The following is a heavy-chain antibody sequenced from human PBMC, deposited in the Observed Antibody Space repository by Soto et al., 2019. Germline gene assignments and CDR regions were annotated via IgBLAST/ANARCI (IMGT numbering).Heavy chain of an antibody. Sequence: QVHLVQSGAEVKKPGASVKVSCKASGDTFSRFDVSWLRQVPGQGLEWMGWIRVSNGDTNYAQKFQGRVTMTTDTSTDTVFMDLRTLRPDDTALYYCARDYSSASGANFDLWGQGTLVTVSS. CDR3: ARDYSSASGANFDL. V-gene: IGHV1-18*01. CDR1: GDTFSRFD. D-gene: IGHD6-19*01. J-gene: IGHJ4*02. CDR2: IRVSNGDT.